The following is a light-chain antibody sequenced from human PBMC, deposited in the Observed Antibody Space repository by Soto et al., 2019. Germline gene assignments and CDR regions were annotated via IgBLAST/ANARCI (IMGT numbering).Light chain of an antibody. V-gene: IGLV2-14*01. CDR3: SSNSSRSTWV. J-gene: IGLJ3*02. CDR2: GVT. Sequence: QSALPQPDSVSGSPGQSITISCTGTSSDVDGYNDVSWYQHHPGKAPKLMMYGVTNRPSGVSNLFSGSTSANTASLTISGPQAYDESDYYSSSNSSRSTWVFCGGTKLTVL. CDR1: SSDVDGYND.